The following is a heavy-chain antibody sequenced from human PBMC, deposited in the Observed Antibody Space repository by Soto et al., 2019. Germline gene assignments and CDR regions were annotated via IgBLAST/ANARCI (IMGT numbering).Heavy chain of an antibody. CDR3: SDCGSSAFDS. CDR1: GIVFSDY. D-gene: IGHD1-26*01. CDR2: ISGSGRTI. J-gene: IGHJ4*02. V-gene: IGHV3-11*01. Sequence: GGSLRLSCAASGIVFSDYMSWVRQAPGKGLEWLSYISGSGRTIYSADSVKGRFTISRDNATNSLYLQMNNVRTEDTAVYYCSDCGSSAFDSWGQGTLVTVSS.